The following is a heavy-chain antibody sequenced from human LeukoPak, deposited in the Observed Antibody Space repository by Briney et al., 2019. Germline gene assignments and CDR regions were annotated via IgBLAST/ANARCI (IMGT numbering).Heavy chain of an antibody. CDR3: ARDLMRQVGY. CDR2: IKEDGSET. V-gene: IGHV3-7*01. D-gene: IGHD2-8*01. Sequence: GGSLRLSCAPSGFTFSLYWMSWVRQAPGKGLEWLANIKEDGSETRYVDSVKGRFTISRDNAKNSLYLQMNSLRVEDTAVYYCARDLMRQVGYWGQGTLVTVSS. J-gene: IGHJ4*02. CDR1: GFTFSLYW.